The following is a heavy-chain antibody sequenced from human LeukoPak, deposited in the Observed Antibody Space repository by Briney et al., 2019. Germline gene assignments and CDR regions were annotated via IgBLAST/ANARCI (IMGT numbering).Heavy chain of an antibody. Sequence: GGSLRLSCAASGFNFRSYGMSWVRQAPGKGLEWVSALSGGGGDTYYADSVKGRFTISRDNSKNTLYLQMNSLRAEDTAVYYCARDRRKGGFFDYWGQGTLVTVSS. J-gene: IGHJ4*02. CDR3: ARDRRKGGFFDY. V-gene: IGHV3-23*01. CDR1: GFNFRSYG. D-gene: IGHD3-16*01. CDR2: LSGGGGDT.